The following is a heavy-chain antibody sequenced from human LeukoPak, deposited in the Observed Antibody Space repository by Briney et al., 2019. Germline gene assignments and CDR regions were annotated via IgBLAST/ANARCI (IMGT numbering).Heavy chain of an antibody. V-gene: IGHV3-23*01. J-gene: IGHJ4*02. CDR3: AKMYGSGGYYDY. Sequence: PGGSLRLSCAASGFTFSSYAMSWVRQAPGKGLEWVSAISGSGGNTYFADSVKGRFTISRDNSKHTPYLQMNSPRAEDTAVYYCAKMYGSGGYYDYWGQGTLVTVSS. CDR2: ISGSGGNT. D-gene: IGHD3-10*01. CDR1: GFTFSSYA.